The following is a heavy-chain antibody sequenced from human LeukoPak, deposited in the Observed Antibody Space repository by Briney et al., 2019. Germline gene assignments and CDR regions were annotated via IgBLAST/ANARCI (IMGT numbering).Heavy chain of an antibody. J-gene: IGHJ4*02. CDR3: ARAPYSGYDYGQIDY. CDR2: IYYSGST. CDR1: GGSISSYY. V-gene: IGHV4-59*01. Sequence: SETLSLTCTVSGGSISSYYWSWIRRPPGKGLEWIGYIYYSGSTNYNPSLKSRVTISVDTSKNQFSLKLSSVTAADTAVYYCARAPYSGYDYGQIDYWGQGTLVTVSS. D-gene: IGHD5-12*01.